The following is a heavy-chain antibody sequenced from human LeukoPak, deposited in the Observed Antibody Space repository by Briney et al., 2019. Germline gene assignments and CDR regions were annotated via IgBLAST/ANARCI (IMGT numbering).Heavy chain of an antibody. Sequence: SETLSLTCTVSGGSISSSSYYWGWIRQPPGKGLEWIGSIYYSGSTCYNPSLKSRVTISVDTSKNQFSLKLSSVTAADTAVYYCARQDRATDPLDYWGQGTLVTVSS. D-gene: IGHD2-21*02. J-gene: IGHJ4*02. CDR3: ARQDRATDPLDY. V-gene: IGHV4-39*01. CDR1: GGSISSSSYY. CDR2: IYYSGST.